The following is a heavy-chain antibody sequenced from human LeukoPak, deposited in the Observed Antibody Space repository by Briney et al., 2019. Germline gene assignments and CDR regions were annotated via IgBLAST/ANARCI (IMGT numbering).Heavy chain of an antibody. D-gene: IGHD2-2*02. CDR2: ISGSGGST. Sequence: GGSLRLSCAASGFTFSSYAMSWVRQTPGKGLEWVSSISGSGGSTYYADSVKGRFTISRDNSKNTLYLQMNSLRAEDTAVYYCAKDLDIVVVPAAIHGYFQHWGQGTLVTVSS. V-gene: IGHV3-23*01. CDR1: GFTFSSYA. J-gene: IGHJ1*01. CDR3: AKDLDIVVVPAAIHGYFQH.